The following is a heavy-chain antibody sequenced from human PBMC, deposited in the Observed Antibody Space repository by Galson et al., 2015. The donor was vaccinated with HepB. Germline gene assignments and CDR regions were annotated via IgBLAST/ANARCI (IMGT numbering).Heavy chain of an antibody. V-gene: IGHV4-34*01. CDR1: GGSFSDYY. CDR2: AHHSART. D-gene: IGHD3-10*01. J-gene: IGHJ6*02. CDR3: ARYVSSAMVRGVIRNYYSYPMDV. Sequence: SETLSLXXXVYGGSFSDYYWTWIRQTPDKGLXWXADAHHSARTSNNPSLKSRVTVSVDASKNQFFLRLSSVTAADTGLYYCARYVSSAMVRGVIRNYYSYPMDVWGQGTTVTVS.